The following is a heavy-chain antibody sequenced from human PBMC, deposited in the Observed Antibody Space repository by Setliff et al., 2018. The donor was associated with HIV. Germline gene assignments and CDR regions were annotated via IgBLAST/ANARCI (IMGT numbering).Heavy chain of an antibody. V-gene: IGHV4-39*07. CDR1: GGSISSRSYY. D-gene: IGHD3-16*01. CDR2: IYYSGST. Sequence: PSETLSLTCTVSGGSISSRSYYWGWIRQPPGKGLEWIGSIYYSGSTDYDPSLKSRVTISVDTSKNQFSLKLSSVTAADTAVYYCARLKSGSLGGYVDYWGQGTLVTVSS. CDR3: ARLKSGSLGGYVDY. J-gene: IGHJ4*02.